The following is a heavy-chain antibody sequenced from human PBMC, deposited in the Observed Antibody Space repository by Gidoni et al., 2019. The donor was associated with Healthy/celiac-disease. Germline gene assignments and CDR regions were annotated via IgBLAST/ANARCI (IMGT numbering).Heavy chain of an antibody. D-gene: IGHD1-1*01. Sequence: EVQLLESGGGLVQPGGSLRLSCAASGVTFSSYAMSWFRQAPGKGLEWVSAISGSGGSTYDADSVKGRFTISRDNSKTTLYLQMNSLRAEDTAVYYCAKEHSGGTMFDYWGQGTLVTVSS. J-gene: IGHJ4*02. CDR2: ISGSGGST. CDR3: AKEHSGGTMFDY. V-gene: IGHV3-23*01. CDR1: GVTFSSYA.